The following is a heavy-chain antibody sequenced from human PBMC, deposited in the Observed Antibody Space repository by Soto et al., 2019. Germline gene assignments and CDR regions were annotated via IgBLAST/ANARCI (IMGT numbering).Heavy chain of an antibody. CDR3: AREGQGYCSGGSCYSDY. V-gene: IGHV3-21*01. J-gene: IGHJ4*02. Sequence: EVQLVESGGGLVKPGGSLRLSCAASGFTFSSYSMNWVRQAPGKGLEWVSSISSSSSYIYYADSVKGRFTISRDNVKNSLYLQMNSLRAEDTAVYYCAREGQGYCSGGSCYSDYWGQGTLVTVSS. CDR2: ISSSSSYI. D-gene: IGHD2-15*01. CDR1: GFTFSSYS.